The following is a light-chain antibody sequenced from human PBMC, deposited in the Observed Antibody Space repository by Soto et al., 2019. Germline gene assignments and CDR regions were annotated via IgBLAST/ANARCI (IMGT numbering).Light chain of an antibody. CDR1: QTVGSNY. CDR3: QQYLTSAQT. Sequence: EIVLTQSPGTLSLSPGESATRSCRASQTVGSNYLAWYQQRPGQAPRLLIYAASSRATGIPDRISASGSGTDFTLTISRLEPEDFAVYYCQQYLTSAQTFGQGTKVELK. CDR2: AAS. V-gene: IGKV3-20*01. J-gene: IGKJ1*01.